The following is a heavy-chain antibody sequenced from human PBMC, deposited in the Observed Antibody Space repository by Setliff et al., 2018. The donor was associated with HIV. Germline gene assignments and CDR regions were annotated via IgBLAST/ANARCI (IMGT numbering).Heavy chain of an antibody. CDR2: TYGDGSDP. J-gene: IGHJ3*02. CDR1: GYKFTDYW. V-gene: IGHV5-51*01. Sequence: PGESLKISRKGFGYKFTDYWVGWVRQMPGEGLEWMGVTYGDGSDPRYSPSFQGQVTISVDKSINTAYLRWTSLKASDTALYYCARPQYHQSSDAFDIWGQGTMVTVSS. CDR3: ARPQYHQSSDAFDI.